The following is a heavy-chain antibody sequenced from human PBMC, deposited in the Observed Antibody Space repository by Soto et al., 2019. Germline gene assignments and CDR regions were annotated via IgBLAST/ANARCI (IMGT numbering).Heavy chain of an antibody. J-gene: IGHJ6*02. CDR3: AKGPTVFGAVISFDYYYGMYV. V-gene: IGHV3-23*01. CDR1: GFTFSSSA. Sequence: PGGSLRLSCTASGFTFSSSAMSWVRQAPGRGLEWVSGISGSGAGTHYADSVKGRFTISRDNSKNTLYLQMSGLRAEDAAVYYCAKGPTVFGAVISFDYYYGMYVWGQGTPVTVSS. D-gene: IGHD3-3*01. CDR2: ISGSGAGT.